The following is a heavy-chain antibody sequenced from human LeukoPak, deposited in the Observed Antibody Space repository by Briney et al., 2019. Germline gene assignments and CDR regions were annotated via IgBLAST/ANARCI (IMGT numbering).Heavy chain of an antibody. J-gene: IGHJ4*02. CDR1: GFTFSSYG. CDR3: ARDSGAFSNYVNVY. V-gene: IGHV3-30*02. D-gene: IGHD4-11*01. CDR2: IRYDGSNK. Sequence: GGSLRLSCAASGFTFSSYGMHWVRQAPGKGLEWVAFIRYDGSNKYFADSVKGRFTISRDNSKNTLYLQMNSLTAEDTAVYFCARDSGAFSNYVNVYWGQGTLVSVSS.